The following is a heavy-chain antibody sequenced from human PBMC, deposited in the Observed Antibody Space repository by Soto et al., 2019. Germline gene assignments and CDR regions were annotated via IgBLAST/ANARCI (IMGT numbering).Heavy chain of an antibody. D-gene: IGHD3-9*01. Sequence: ASVKVSCKASGYTFTSYGLRWVRPAPGQGLEWMGWISAYNGNTNYAQKLQGRVTMTTDTSTSTAYMELRSLRSDDTAVYYCAREVLRYFEWLSETPHFDYWGQGTLVTVSS. CDR1: GYTFTSYG. J-gene: IGHJ4*02. CDR2: ISAYNGNT. CDR3: AREVLRYFEWLSETPHFDY. V-gene: IGHV1-18*04.